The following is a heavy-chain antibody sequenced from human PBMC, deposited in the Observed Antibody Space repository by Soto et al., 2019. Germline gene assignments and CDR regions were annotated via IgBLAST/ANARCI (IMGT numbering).Heavy chain of an antibody. J-gene: IGHJ4*02. CDR1: GFTFSGRA. Sequence: EVQLLESGGDLLQPGGYLRLSCAASGFTFSGRAMYWVRQAPGKGLEWVSGISGSGGDTYYADSVKGRFTISRDNSKNTVYLQMNSLRDEDTATYYCAREVGATFSGRLDSWGKGTLVTVSS. D-gene: IGHD1-26*01. CDR2: ISGSGGDT. CDR3: AREVGATFSGRLDS. V-gene: IGHV3-23*01.